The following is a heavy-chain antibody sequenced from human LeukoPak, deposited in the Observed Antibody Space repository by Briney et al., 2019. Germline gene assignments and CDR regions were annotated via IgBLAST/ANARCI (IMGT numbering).Heavy chain of an antibody. D-gene: IGHD2-15*01. Sequence: PGGSLRLSCAASGFTFDDHAMHWVRQAPGKGLEWVSGISWNSGSIGYADSVKGRFTISRDNAKNSLYLQMNSLRAEDTALYYCAKDMGGAVVVVAATHYYYYGLDVWGQGTTVTVSS. CDR2: ISWNSGSI. CDR3: AKDMGGAVVVVAATHYYYYGLDV. CDR1: GFTFDDHA. V-gene: IGHV3-9*01. J-gene: IGHJ6*02.